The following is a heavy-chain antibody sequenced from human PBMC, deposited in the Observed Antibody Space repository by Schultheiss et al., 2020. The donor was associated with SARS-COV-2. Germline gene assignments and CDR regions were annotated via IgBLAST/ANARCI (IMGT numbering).Heavy chain of an antibody. CDR1: GFTFSSYW. V-gene: IGHV3-48*02. CDR3: ARGRLWA. J-gene: IGHJ5*02. Sequence: GESLKISCAASGFTFSSYWMSWVRQAPGKGLEWVSYISSSSSTIYYADSVKGRFTISRDNAKNSLYLQMNSLRDEDTAVYYCARGRLWAWGQGTLVTVSS. D-gene: IGHD7-27*01. CDR2: ISSSSSTI.